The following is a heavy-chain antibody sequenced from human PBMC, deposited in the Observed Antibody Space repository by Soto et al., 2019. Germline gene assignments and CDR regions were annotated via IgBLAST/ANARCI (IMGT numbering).Heavy chain of an antibody. Sequence: QVQLVQSGAEVKKPGASVKVSCKASGYTFTSYDINWVRQATGQGLEWMGWMNPNSGNTGYAQKFQGRVTMTRNTSIGTAYMELSSLRSEDTAVYYCARAVVVVPAATGYYYYMDVWGKGTTVTVSS. CDR3: ARAVVVVPAATGYYYYMDV. J-gene: IGHJ6*03. V-gene: IGHV1-8*01. CDR2: MNPNSGNT. CDR1: GYTFTSYD. D-gene: IGHD2-2*01.